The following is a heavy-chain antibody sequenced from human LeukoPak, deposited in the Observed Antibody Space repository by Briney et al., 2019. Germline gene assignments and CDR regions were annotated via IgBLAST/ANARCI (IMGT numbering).Heavy chain of an antibody. CDR2: IKQDGSEK. Sequence: PGGSLRLSCAASGXIFSNYWMSWVRQAPGKGPEWVANIKQDGSEKNYVDSVKGRFTISRDNAKNSLDLQMNSLRAEDTAVYYCAREARARGGFDQWGQGTLVTVSS. CDR1: GXIFSNYW. J-gene: IGHJ4*02. D-gene: IGHD3-10*01. CDR3: AREARARGGFDQ. V-gene: IGHV3-7*04.